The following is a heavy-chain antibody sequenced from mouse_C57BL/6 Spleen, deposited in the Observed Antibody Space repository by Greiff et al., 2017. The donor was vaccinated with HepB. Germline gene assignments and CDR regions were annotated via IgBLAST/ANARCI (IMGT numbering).Heavy chain of an antibody. Sequence: QVQLQQPGAELVMPGASVKLSCKASGYTFTSYWMHWVKQRPGQGLEWIGEIDPSDSYSNYNQKFKGKSTLTVDKSSSTAYMQLSSLTSEDSAVYYCARSSRDYPYYFDYWGQGTTLTVSS. D-gene: IGHD2-4*01. CDR2: IDPSDSYS. J-gene: IGHJ2*01. V-gene: IGHV1-69*01. CDR1: GYTFTSYW. CDR3: ARSSRDYPYYFDY.